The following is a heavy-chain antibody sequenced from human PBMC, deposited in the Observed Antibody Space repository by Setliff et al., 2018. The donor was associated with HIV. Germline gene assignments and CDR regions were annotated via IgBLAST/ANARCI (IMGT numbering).Heavy chain of an antibody. CDR1: GGSISSHY. V-gene: IGHV4-59*11. CDR3: AKKGNGDYHFDY. Sequence: SETLSLTCTVSGGSISSHYWSWIWQPPGKGLEWIGSIYYSGSTNYNPSLKSRVTISVDTSKNQFSLKLSSVTAADTAVYYCAKKGNGDYHFDYWGQGTLVTVSS. CDR2: IYYSGST. J-gene: IGHJ4*02. D-gene: IGHD4-17*01.